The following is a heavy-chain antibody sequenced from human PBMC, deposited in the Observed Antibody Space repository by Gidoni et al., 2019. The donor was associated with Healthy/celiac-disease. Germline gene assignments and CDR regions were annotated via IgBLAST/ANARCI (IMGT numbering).Heavy chain of an antibody. CDR2: ISGSGGST. CDR3: AKTLKDLKLLWLPWFDP. CDR1: GFTFSSYA. J-gene: IGHJ5*02. D-gene: IGHD3-10*01. V-gene: IGHV3-23*01. Sequence: EVQLLESGGGLVQPGGSLRLSCAASGFTFSSYAMSWVRQAPGKGLEWVSAISGSGGSTYYADSVKGRFTISRDNSKNTLYLQMNSLRAEDTAVYYCAKTLKDLKLLWLPWFDPWGQGTLVTVSS.